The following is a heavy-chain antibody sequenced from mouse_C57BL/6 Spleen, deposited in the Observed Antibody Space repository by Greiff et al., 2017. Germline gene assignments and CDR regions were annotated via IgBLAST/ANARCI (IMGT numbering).Heavy chain of an antibody. CDR3: ARGYYYGQFAY. CDR2: ISSGSSTI. J-gene: IGHJ3*01. V-gene: IGHV5-17*01. D-gene: IGHD1-1*01. Sequence: EVKLVESGGGLVKPGGSLKLSCAASGFTFSDYGMHWVRQAPEKGLEWVAYISSGSSTIYYADTVKGRFTISRDNAKNTLFLQMTSLRSEDTAMYYCARGYYYGQFAYRGEGTLVTVSA. CDR1: GFTFSDYG.